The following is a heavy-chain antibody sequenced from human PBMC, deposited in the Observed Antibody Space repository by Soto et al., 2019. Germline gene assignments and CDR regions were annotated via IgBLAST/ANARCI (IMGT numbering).Heavy chain of an antibody. CDR1: GSSLINYD. V-gene: IGHV3-30*18. J-gene: IGHJ4*02. CDR2: MSYDGSRQ. D-gene: IGHD6-6*01. CDR3: AKGAWYGSSSSSDS. Sequence: QVQLVESGGGVVQPGRSLRLSCAASGSSLINYDMHWVRQAPGKGLEWVAVMSYDGSRQFYADSVRGLFSVSRDISKSALYLQMSSLRIEDTAIYYCAKGAWYGSSSSSDSWGQGTHVTVSS.